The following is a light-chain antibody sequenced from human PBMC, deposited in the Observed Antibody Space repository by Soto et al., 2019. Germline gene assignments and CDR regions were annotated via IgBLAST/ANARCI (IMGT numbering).Light chain of an antibody. V-gene: IGLV1-51*01. Sequence: QSVLTQPPSVSAAPGQKVTISCSGSSSNIGNNYVSWYQQLPGTAPKLLIYDNNKRPSGIPDRFSGSKSGTSATLGITGLQAEDEADYYCQSYDSGLGGYVIFGGGTKVTVL. CDR3: QSYDSGLGGYVI. CDR1: SSNIGNNY. CDR2: DNN. J-gene: IGLJ2*01.